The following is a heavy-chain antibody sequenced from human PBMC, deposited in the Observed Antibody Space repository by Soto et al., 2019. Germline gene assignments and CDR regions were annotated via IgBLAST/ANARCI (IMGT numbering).Heavy chain of an antibody. CDR3: ATFEKQQLNYFDS. V-gene: IGHV1-69*12. CDR2: IIPIFGTS. J-gene: IGHJ4*02. D-gene: IGHD6-13*01. CDR1: GGTSNTYP. Sequence: QVQLVQSGPEVKKPGSTVKVSRKASGGTSNTYPISWVRQAPGQGLEWMGGIIPIFGTSNYAQKFQGRVTITADVSTSTGYMELSSLRSDDTAVYYCATFEKQQLNYFDSWGQGTLVTVSS.